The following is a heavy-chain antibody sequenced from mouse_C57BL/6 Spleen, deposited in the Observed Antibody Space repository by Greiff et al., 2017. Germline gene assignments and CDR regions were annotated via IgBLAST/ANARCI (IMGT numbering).Heavy chain of an antibody. Sequence: QVQLQQSGPELVKPGASVKISCKASGYSFTDYNMNWVKQRPGQGLEWIGMIHPNSGSTNYNEKFKSKATLTVDKSSSTAYMQLSSLTSEDSAVYYCARSKLITTAMDYWGQGTSVTVSS. CDR3: ARSKLITTAMDY. D-gene: IGHD1-1*01. V-gene: IGHV1-64*01. CDR1: GYSFTDYN. CDR2: IHPNSGST. J-gene: IGHJ4*01.